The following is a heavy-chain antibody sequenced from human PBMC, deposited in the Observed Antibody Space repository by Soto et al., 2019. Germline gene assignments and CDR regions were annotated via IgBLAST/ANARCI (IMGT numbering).Heavy chain of an antibody. J-gene: IGHJ4*02. CDR2: ISISGDVT. Sequence: PGGSLRLSCAASGFTFSSYAMSWVRQVPGKGLEWVSAISISGDVTYYADSVKGRFTISRDNAKNTVYLQMKGLRAEDTAVYYCAKIRNQRVITGKWQPLYSDYWGQGTLVTVSS. CDR1: GFTFSSYA. D-gene: IGHD3-22*01. V-gene: IGHV3-23*01. CDR3: AKIRNQRVITGKWQPLYSDY.